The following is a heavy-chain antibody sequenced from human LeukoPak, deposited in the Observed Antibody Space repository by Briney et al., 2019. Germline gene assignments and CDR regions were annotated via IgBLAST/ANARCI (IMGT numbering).Heavy chain of an antibody. CDR3: ARGHEALGY. D-gene: IGHD3-10*01. CDR2: VYSGGST. J-gene: IGHJ4*02. Sequence: GGSLRLSCAASGFTVSNSYMSWVRQAPGKGLQWVSVVYSGGSTFYAYSVKGRFTVSRDSSKNTLYFEMNSLRAEDTAIYYCARGHEALGYWGQGTLVTVSS. CDR1: GFTVSNSY. V-gene: IGHV3-53*01.